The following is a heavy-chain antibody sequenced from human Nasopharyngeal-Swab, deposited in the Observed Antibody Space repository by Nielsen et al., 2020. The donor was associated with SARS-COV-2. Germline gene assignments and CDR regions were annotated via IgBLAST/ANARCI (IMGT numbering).Heavy chain of an antibody. J-gene: IGHJ6*02. D-gene: IGHD3-16*01. CDR2: IYYRGST. Sequence: WIRKPPGKGLEWIGSIYYRGSTYYNPSLKSRVTISVDTSKNQFSLKLSSVTAADTAVYYYARRVARAPRHEGDYYYGMDVWGQGTTVTVSS. CDR3: ARRVARAPRHEGDYYYGMDV. V-gene: IGHV4-39*01.